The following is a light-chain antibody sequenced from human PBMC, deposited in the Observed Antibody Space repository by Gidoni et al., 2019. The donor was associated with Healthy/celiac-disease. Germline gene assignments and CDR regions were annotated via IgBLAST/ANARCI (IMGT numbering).Light chain of an antibody. CDR2: SNN. J-gene: IGLJ2*01. CDR3: AAWDDSLNGVV. CDR1: SSNIGSNT. V-gene: IGLV1-44*01. Sequence: QSVLTQPPSASGTPGQRVTISCSCSSSNIGSNTVNWYQQLPGTAPKLLIYSNNQRPSGVPDRFSGYKSGTAAPLAISGLQSEDEADYYWAAWDDSLNGVVFGGGTKLTVL.